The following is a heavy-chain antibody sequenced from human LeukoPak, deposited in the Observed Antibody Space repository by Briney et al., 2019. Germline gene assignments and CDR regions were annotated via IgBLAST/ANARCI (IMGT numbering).Heavy chain of an antibody. CDR1: GFTFSSYS. Sequence: PGGSLRLSCAASGFTFSSYSMNWVRQAPGKGLEWVSSISSSGNTIYYADSVKGRFTISRDNAKNSLYLQMNSLRAEDTAVYYCARDLGRGYSYGGVDYWGQGTLVTVSS. CDR3: ARDLGRGYSYGGVDY. CDR2: ISSSGNTI. J-gene: IGHJ4*02. D-gene: IGHD5-18*01. V-gene: IGHV3-48*04.